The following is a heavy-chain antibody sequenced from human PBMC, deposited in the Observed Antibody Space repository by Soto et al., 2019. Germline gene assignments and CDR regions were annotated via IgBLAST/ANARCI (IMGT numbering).Heavy chain of an antibody. Sequence: EVQLVESGGGLVKPGGSLRLSCAASGFTFSSYSMNWVRQAPGKGLEWVSSISSSSSYIYYADSVKGRFTISRDNAKNSLYLQMNSLRAEDTAVYYCAREGGVGGTTVNFDYWGQGTLVTVSS. CDR2: ISSSSSYI. J-gene: IGHJ4*02. D-gene: IGHD4-4*01. CDR3: AREGGVGGTTVNFDY. V-gene: IGHV3-21*01. CDR1: GFTFSSYS.